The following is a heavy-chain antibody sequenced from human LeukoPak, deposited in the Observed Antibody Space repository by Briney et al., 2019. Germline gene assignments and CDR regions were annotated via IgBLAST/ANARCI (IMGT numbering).Heavy chain of an antibody. CDR3: ARAKYYDFWSGYLPGNNWFDP. CDR1: GGSISSYY. Sequence: PSETLSLTCTVSGGSISSYYWSWIRQPPGKGLGWIAEINHSGSTNYNPSLKSRVTISVDTSKNQFSLKLSSVTAADTAVYYCARAKYYDFWSGYLPGNNWFDPWGQGTLVTVSS. CDR2: INHSGST. D-gene: IGHD3-3*01. J-gene: IGHJ5*02. V-gene: IGHV4-34*01.